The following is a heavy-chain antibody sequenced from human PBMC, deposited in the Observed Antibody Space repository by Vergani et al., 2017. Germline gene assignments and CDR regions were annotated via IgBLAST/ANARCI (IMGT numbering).Heavy chain of an antibody. Sequence: EVQLVESGGGLVQPGGSLRLSCAASGFTFSRHWMHWVRQAPGKGLEWVSAISGSGGSTYYADSEKGRFTISRDNSKNTLYLQMNSLRAEDTAVYYCAKALLSYCSSTSCYKSGFDYWGQGTLVTVSS. CDR2: ISGSGGST. D-gene: IGHD2-2*02. J-gene: IGHJ4*02. CDR3: AKALLSYCSSTSCYKSGFDY. CDR1: GFTFSRHW. V-gene: IGHV3-23*04.